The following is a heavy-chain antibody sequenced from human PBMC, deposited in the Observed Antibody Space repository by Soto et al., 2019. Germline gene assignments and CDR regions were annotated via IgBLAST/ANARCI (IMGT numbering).Heavy chain of an antibody. V-gene: IGHV4-30-4*01. CDR2: IYYSGST. D-gene: IGHD6-6*01. J-gene: IGHJ4*02. Sequence: ASETLSLTCTVSGGSISSGDYYWSWIRQPPGKGLEWIGYIYYSGSTYYNPSLKSRVTISVDTSKNQFSLKLSSVTAADTAVYYCARSNSSIAAPPFDYWGQGTLVTVSS. CDR1: GGSISSGDYY. CDR3: ARSNSSIAAPPFDY.